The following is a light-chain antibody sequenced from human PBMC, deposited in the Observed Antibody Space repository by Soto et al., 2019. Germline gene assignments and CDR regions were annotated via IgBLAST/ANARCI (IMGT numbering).Light chain of an antibody. CDR3: QQYDSSPPT. CDR1: QSVNSNY. V-gene: IGKV3-20*01. CDR2: GAS. J-gene: IGKJ1*01. Sequence: EIVLTQSPVTLSLSPGERATLSCRPSQSVNSNYLAWYQRKPGQAPRLLIYGASNRATDIPYRFSASGSGTDFTLTITRLEPEDFAVYYCQQYDSSPPTFGQGTKVEIK.